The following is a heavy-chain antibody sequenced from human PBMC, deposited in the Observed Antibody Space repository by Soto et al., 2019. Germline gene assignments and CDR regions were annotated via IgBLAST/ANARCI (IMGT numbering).Heavy chain of an antibody. D-gene: IGHD1-1*01. CDR1: GFTVSSNY. Sequence: GGSLRLSCAASGFTVSSNYMSWVRQAPGKGLEWVSVIYSGGSTYYADSVKGRFTISRDNSKNTLYLQMNSLRAEDTAVYYCARDRTGTSYYYYMDVWGKGTTVTVSS. V-gene: IGHV3-66*01. CDR2: IYSGGST. CDR3: ARDRTGTSYYYYMDV. J-gene: IGHJ6*03.